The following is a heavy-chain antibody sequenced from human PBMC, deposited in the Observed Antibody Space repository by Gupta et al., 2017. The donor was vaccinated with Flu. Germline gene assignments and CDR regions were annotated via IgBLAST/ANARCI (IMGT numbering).Heavy chain of an antibody. CDR1: GFTFSSYA. CDR3: AKGHPHIVVVTAKEALSYFDL. D-gene: IGHD2-21*02. Sequence: EVQLLESGGGLVQPGGSLRLSCAASGFTFSSYAMSWVRKAPGKGLEWVSAISGSGGSTYYADSVKGRFTISRDNSKNTLYLQMNSLRAEDTAVYYCAKGHPHIVVVTAKEALSYFDLWGRGTLVTVSS. CDR2: ISGSGGST. J-gene: IGHJ2*01. V-gene: IGHV3-23*01.